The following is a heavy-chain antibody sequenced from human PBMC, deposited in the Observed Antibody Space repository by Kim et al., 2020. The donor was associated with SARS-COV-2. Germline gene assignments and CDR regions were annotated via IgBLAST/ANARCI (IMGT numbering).Heavy chain of an antibody. V-gene: IGHV3-21*01. CDR3: ARSGVWFGELSPYTLQKNWFDP. D-gene: IGHD3-10*01. Sequence: GGSLRLSCAASGFTFSSYSMNWVRQAPGKGLEWVSSISSSSSYIYYADSVKGRFTISRDNAKNSLYLQMNSLRAEDTAVYYCARSGVWFGELSPYTLQKNWFDPWGQGTLVTVSS. CDR1: GFTFSSYS. CDR2: ISSSSSYI. J-gene: IGHJ5*02.